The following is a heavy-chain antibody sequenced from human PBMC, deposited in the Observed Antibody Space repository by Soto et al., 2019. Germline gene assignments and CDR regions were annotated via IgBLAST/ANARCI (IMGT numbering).Heavy chain of an antibody. CDR2: IKSNIDGGTT. V-gene: IGHV3-15*07. D-gene: IGHD3-22*01. CDR1: GFSFSDAH. Sequence: EVQLVESGGDLVKPGGSLRLSCAASGFSFSDAHMNWVRQAPGKGLEWVGRIKSNIDGGTTDYAAPVKGRFTISRDDSKNTLYLQMNSLTTEETGIYHCDTEPYYYDRRGYDVWGQGTLVTVPS. J-gene: IGHJ4*02. CDR3: DTEPYYYDRRGYDV.